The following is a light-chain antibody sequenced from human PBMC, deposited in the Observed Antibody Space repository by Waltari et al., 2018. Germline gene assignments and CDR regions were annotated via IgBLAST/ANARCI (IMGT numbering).Light chain of an antibody. Sequence: DLVMTQSPDSLTVSPGERATINCRSSQSVSDHVNNKNYLAWYRQKPRQPPKLLISWASTREFGVPDRFSGSGSGTEFTLTISSLQPEDVAVYYCQQYYNTPPTFGQGTKVEIK. V-gene: IGKV4-1*01. CDR1: QSVSDHVNNKNY. CDR2: WAS. J-gene: IGKJ1*01. CDR3: QQYYNTPPT.